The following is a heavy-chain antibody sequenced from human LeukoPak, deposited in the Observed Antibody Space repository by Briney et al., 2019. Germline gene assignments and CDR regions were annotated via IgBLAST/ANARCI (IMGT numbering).Heavy chain of an antibody. CDR1: GGSISSVGYS. CDR3: ASFYGDYWYLDL. J-gene: IGHJ2*01. Sequence: SETLSFTVTVSGGSISSVGYSWSWIRQHPGKGLGWIGYIYYSGSTYYNPSLKSRVTISVDTSKNQFSLKLSSVTAADTAVYYCASFYGDYWYLDLWARSTLLTVPS. CDR2: IYYSGST. D-gene: IGHD4-17*01. V-gene: IGHV4-31*03.